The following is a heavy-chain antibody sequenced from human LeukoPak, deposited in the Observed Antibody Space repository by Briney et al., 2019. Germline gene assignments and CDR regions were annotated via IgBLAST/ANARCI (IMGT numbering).Heavy chain of an antibody. V-gene: IGHV4-59*11. Sequence: SETLSLTCTVSGGPIDRHYWSWIRQPPGKGLEWIGYVFYPGSTNYNPSLKSRVTMLLDTSRDQFSLRLTSVTAADTAIYYCASRPAGSIWYGVFDYWSQGTLGSVSS. CDR2: VFYPGST. CDR1: GGPIDRHY. J-gene: IGHJ4*02. CDR3: ASRPAGSIWYGVFDY. D-gene: IGHD6-13*01.